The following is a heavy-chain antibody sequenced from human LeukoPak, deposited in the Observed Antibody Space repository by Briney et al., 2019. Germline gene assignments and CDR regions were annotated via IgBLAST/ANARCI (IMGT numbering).Heavy chain of an antibody. Sequence: GGSLRLSCAASGFTFSSYSMNWVRQAPGKGLEWVSSISSSSSYIYYADSVKGRFTISRDNAKNSLYLQMNSLRAEDTAVYYCARDVGYCSGGSCYSFQHWGQGTLVTVSS. CDR2: ISSSSSYI. V-gene: IGHV3-21*01. CDR1: GFTFSSYS. D-gene: IGHD2-15*01. J-gene: IGHJ1*01. CDR3: ARDVGYCSGGSCYSFQH.